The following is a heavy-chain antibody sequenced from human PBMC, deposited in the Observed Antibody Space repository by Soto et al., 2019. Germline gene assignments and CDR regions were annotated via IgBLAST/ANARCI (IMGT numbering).Heavy chain of an antibody. CDR3: AIYQLELFRFDY. CDR2: NSLYNGNT. Sequence: APAKLSCKAYDFSFTSTGISWLRQSPGQGREWMGWNSLYNGNTNYAKQFQGRVTMTTDTSTSTAYMELRSLRSDDRAMHFCAIYQLELFRFDYWGQGTRVTVSS. D-gene: IGHD3-10*01. J-gene: IGHJ4*02. V-gene: IGHV1-18*01. CDR1: DFSFTSTG.